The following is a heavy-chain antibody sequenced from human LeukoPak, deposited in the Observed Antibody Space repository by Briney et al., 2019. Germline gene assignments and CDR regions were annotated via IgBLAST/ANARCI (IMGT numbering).Heavy chain of an antibody. CDR3: ATHRGSSGRFDY. CDR2: INHSGST. V-gene: IGHV4-34*01. D-gene: IGHD6-19*01. CDR1: GGSFSGYY. J-gene: IGHJ4*02. Sequence: SETLSLTCAVYGGSFSGYYWSWIRQPPGKGLEWIGEINHSGSTDYNPSLKSRVTISVDTSKTQFSLNLGSVTAADTAVYYCATHRGSSGRFDYWGQGTLVTVSS.